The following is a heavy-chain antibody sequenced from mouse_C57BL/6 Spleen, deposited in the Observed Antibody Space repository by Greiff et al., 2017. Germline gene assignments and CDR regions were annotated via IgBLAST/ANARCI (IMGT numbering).Heavy chain of an antibody. V-gene: IGHV7-3*01. J-gene: IGHJ4*01. CDR3: ARYPLYYGSYYYAMDY. Sequence: EVQLVESGGGLVQPGGSLSLSCAASGFTFTDYYMSWVRQPPGKALEWVGFIRNKANGYTTEYSASVKGRLTISRNNSQSILHLQINALRAEDSATNYCARYPLYYGSYYYAMDYWGQGTSVTVSS. CDR1: GFTFTDYY. CDR2: IRNKANGYTT. D-gene: IGHD1-1*01.